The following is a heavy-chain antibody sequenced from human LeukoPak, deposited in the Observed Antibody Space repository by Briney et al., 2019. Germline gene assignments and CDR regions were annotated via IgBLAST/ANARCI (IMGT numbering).Heavy chain of an antibody. Sequence: GGSLRLSCTASGFTFNTYWMNWARQAPGKGLEWVASINPSESVKYYVNSVKGRFTISRDNAKSSLYLQMSNLRAEDTAVYFCARGGGLDVWGQGATVTVSS. V-gene: IGHV3-7*03. CDR2: INPSESVK. J-gene: IGHJ6*02. CDR3: ARGGGLDV. D-gene: IGHD3-16*01. CDR1: GFTFNTYW.